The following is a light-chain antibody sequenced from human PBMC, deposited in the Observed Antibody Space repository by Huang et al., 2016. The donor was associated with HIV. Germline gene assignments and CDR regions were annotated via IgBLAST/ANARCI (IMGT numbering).Light chain of an antibody. Sequence: EIVMTQSPATLSVSPGERATLSCRASQSISSNLAWYQQRPGQAPRLLLSGASARATGIPARFSGGGSGTEFTLTISSLQSEDFAVYYCQQYNNWPLYTFGQGTKLEIK. CDR1: QSISSN. CDR3: QQYNNWPLYT. V-gene: IGKV3-15*01. J-gene: IGKJ2*01. CDR2: GAS.